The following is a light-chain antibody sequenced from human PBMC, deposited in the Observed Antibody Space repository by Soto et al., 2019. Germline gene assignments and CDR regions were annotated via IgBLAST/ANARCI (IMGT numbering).Light chain of an antibody. Sequence: TLSLSPGARATLSCRASQSVSSSYLAWYQRKPGQAPRLLIYGASSRATGIPDRFSGSGSGTDFNLTISRLEPEDFAMYYCQHYGSSPRTFGQGTKVDIK. CDR2: GAS. V-gene: IGKV3-20*01. CDR1: QSVSSSY. J-gene: IGKJ1*01. CDR3: QHYGSSPRT.